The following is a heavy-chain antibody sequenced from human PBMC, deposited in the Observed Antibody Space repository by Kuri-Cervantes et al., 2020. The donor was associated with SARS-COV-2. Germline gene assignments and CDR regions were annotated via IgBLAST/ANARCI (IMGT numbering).Heavy chain of an antibody. CDR3: AREGEYQLLYSSGIYYYGMDV. Sequence: ASVKVFCKAAGYTFTGYYMHWVRQAPGQGLEWMGWINPNSGGTNYAQKFQGRVTMTRDTSISTAYMELSRLRSDDTAVYYCAREGEYQLLYSSGIYYYGMDVWGQGTTVTVSS. V-gene: IGHV1-2*02. D-gene: IGHD2-2*02. J-gene: IGHJ6*02. CDR2: INPNSGGT. CDR1: GYTFTGYY.